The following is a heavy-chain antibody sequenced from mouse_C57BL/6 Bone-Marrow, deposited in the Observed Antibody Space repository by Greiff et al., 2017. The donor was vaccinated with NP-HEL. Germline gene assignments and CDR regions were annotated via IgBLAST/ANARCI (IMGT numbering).Heavy chain of an antibody. D-gene: IGHD1-1*01. Sequence: EVQLVESGGDLVKPGGSLKLSCAASGFTFSSYGMSWVRQTPDKRLEWVATISSGGSYTYYPDSVKGRFTISRDNAKNTLYLQMSSLKSEDTAMYYCARHPYGSSYDFDYWGQGTTLTVSS. V-gene: IGHV5-6*01. J-gene: IGHJ2*01. CDR1: GFTFSSYG. CDR3: ARHPYGSSYDFDY. CDR2: ISSGGSYT.